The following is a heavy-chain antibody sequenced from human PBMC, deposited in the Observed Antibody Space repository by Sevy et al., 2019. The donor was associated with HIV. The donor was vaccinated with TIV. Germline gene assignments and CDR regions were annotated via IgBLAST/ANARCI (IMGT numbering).Heavy chain of an antibody. V-gene: IGHV3-33*01. J-gene: IGHJ4*02. Sequence: GGSLRLSCAASGFTFSSYGMHWVRQAPGKGLEWVAVIWYDGSNKYYADSVKGRFTISRDNSKNTLYLQMNSLRAEDTAGYYCARDDPGYSSGWSRKNRGDYFDYWGQGTLVTVSS. CDR1: GFTFSSYG. D-gene: IGHD6-19*01. CDR2: IWYDGSNK. CDR3: ARDDPGYSSGWSRKNRGDYFDY.